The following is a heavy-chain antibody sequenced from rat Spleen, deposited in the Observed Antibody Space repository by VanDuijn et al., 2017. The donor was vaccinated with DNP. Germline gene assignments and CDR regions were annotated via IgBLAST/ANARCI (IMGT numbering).Heavy chain of an antibody. CDR3: ARRRLPYWYFDF. V-gene: IGHV1-43*01. CDR1: GYTFTSYY. Sequence: VQLQQSGAELAKPGSSVKISCKASGYTFTSYYISWMKQTTGQGLEYIGYINTGSGGTNYNEKFRGKATLTVDTSSNTAFMQLSSLTPDDSAVYYCARRRLPYWYFDFWGPGTMVTVSS. J-gene: IGHJ1*01. D-gene: IGHD1-4*01. CDR2: INTGSGGT.